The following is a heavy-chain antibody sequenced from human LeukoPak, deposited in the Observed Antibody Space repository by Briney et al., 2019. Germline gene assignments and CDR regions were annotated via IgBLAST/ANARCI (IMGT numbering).Heavy chain of an antibody. Sequence: GGSLRLSCAASGFTFSSYGMHWVRQAPGKGLEWVAVIWYDGSNKYYADSVKGRFTISRDNSKNTLYLQMNSLRAEDTAVYYCAKSSGSRTRYFDYRGQGTLVTVSS. J-gene: IGHJ4*02. V-gene: IGHV3-33*06. CDR2: IWYDGSNK. CDR3: AKSSGSRTRYFDY. D-gene: IGHD1-26*01. CDR1: GFTFSSYG.